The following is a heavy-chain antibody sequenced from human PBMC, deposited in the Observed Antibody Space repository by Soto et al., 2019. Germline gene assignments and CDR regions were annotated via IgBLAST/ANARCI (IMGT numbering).Heavy chain of an antibody. CDR2: MDPNNGNT. D-gene: IGHD6-6*01. Sequence: ASVKVSCTASGNTFTDYLINWVRQASGQGLEWMGWMDPNNGNTVYAQKFQGRLTMTRDTSKDTAYMELSSLGSDDTAVYFCAGEVEYSSSSRFDGWGQGTTVTVSS. V-gene: IGHV1-8*01. CDR1: GNTFTDYL. CDR3: AGEVEYSSSSRFDG. J-gene: IGHJ6*02.